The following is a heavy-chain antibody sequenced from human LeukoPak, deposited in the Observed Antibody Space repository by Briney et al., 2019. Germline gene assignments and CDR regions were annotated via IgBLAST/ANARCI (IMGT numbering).Heavy chain of an antibody. Sequence: PGRSLRLSCAASGFTFDVYAMHWVRQAPGKGLEWVSGISWNSGSIGYADSVKGRFTICRDNAKNSLYLQMNSLRAEDTALYYCAKDSAGLDGMAYGMDVWGQGTTVTVSS. CDR3: AKDSAGLDGMAYGMDV. CDR1: GFTFDVYA. V-gene: IGHV3-9*01. CDR2: ISWNSGSI. J-gene: IGHJ6*02. D-gene: IGHD1-14*01.